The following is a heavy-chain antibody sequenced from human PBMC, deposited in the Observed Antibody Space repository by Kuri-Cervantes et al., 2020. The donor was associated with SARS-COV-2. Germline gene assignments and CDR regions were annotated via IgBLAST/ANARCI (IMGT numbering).Heavy chain of an antibody. CDR3: ARRMDV. CDR1: GGSISSGRFY. Sequence: SETLSLTCTVTGGSISSGRFYWSWIRQPAGRGLEWIGRVYTTGVTDYNPSFSGRVTISADTSRNQFSLNLSSVTAADTAVYYCARRMDVWGKGTTVTVSS. V-gene: IGHV4-61*02. J-gene: IGHJ6*03. CDR2: VYTTGVT.